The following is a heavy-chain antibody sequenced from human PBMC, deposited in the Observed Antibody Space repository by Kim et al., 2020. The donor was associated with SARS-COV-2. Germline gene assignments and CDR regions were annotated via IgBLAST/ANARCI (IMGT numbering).Heavy chain of an antibody. CDR2: IYSGGSST. Sequence: GGSLRLSCAASGFTFSSYAMSWVRQAPGKGLEWVSVIYSGGSSTYYADSVKGRFTISRDNSKNTLYLQMNSLRAEDTAVYYCAKRVVVSPGAFDIWGQGTMVTVSS. V-gene: IGHV3-23*03. D-gene: IGHD3-22*01. CDR3: AKRVVVSPGAFDI. J-gene: IGHJ3*02. CDR1: GFTFSSYA.